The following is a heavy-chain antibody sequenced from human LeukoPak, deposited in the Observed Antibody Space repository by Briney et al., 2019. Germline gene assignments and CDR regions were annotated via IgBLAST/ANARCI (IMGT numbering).Heavy chain of an antibody. CDR3: ARDPTPINDWFDL. V-gene: IGHV3-11*01. D-gene: IGHD3-9*01. CDR2: ISSSGSTI. CDR1: GFTFSDYY. Sequence: GGSLRLSCAASGFTFSDYYMSWIRQPPGKGLEWVSYISSSGSTIYYEDSVKGRFTISRDNAKNSLYLQMNSLRAEDTAVYYCARDPTPINDWFDLWGQGTLITVSS. J-gene: IGHJ5*02.